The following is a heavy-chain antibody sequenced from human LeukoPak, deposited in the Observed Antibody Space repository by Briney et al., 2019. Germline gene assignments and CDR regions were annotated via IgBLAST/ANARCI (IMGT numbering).Heavy chain of an antibody. D-gene: IGHD5-18*01. CDR3: ARHQPWGTAMGPVMDV. V-gene: IGHV4-59*08. CDR2: IYYSGST. J-gene: IGHJ6*02. CDR1: GGSISTYY. Sequence: SETLSLTCTVSGGSISTYYWSWIRQPPGKGLERIGYIYYSGSTNYNPSLKSRVTISVDTSKNQFSLKLSSVTAADTAVYYCARHQPWGTAMGPVMDVWGQGTTVTVSS.